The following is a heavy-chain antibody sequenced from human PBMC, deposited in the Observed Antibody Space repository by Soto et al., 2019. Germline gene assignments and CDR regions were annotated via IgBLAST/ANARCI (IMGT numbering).Heavy chain of an antibody. CDR2: IMPIFRTP. Sequence: QVQLEQSGAEVKKPGSSVKVSCKASGGTFSTSAISWVRQAPGQGLEWMGGIMPIFRTPDYAQKFQGRVTITAEESTRTAYMELSGLRSDDTAVYYCARDKDRQQLGGNYYYVLDVWGQGTTVTVSS. J-gene: IGHJ6*02. CDR1: GGTFSTSA. V-gene: IGHV1-69*13. CDR3: ARDKDRQQLGGNYYYVLDV. D-gene: IGHD3-3*02.